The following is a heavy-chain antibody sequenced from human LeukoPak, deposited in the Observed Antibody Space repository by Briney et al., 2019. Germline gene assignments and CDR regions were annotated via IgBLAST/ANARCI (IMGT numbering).Heavy chain of an antibody. J-gene: IGHJ1*01. Sequence: ASVKVSCKASGYTFTSYDINWVRQATGQGLEWMGWMNPNSGNTGYAQKFQGRVTMTRNTSISTAYMELSSLRSEDTAVYYCARDGAVAGPEYFQHWGQGTLVTVSS. CDR1: GYTFTSYD. CDR2: MNPNSGNT. V-gene: IGHV1-8*01. CDR3: ARDGAVAGPEYFQH. D-gene: IGHD6-19*01.